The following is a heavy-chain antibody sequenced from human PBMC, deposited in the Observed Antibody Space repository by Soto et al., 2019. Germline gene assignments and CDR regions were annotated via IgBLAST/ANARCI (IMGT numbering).Heavy chain of an antibody. D-gene: IGHD2-2*01. CDR3: ASSPEGYCNSTACPFDY. J-gene: IGHJ4*02. CDR2: ISAYDGNT. V-gene: IGHV1-18*04. Sequence: GASVKVSCKASGYTFNTYGIKWVRQAPGQGLEWMGWISAYDGNTQYAQKLQARVTLTIDTSTSTAYMELRSLRSDDTAVYYCASSPEGYCNSTACPFDYWGQGTLVTVSS. CDR1: GYTFNTYG.